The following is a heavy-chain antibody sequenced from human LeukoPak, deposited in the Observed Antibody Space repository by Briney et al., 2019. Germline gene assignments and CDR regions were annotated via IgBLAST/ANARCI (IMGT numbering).Heavy chain of an antibody. Sequence: PSETLSLTCTVSGGSISSYYWTWIRQPAGKGLEWIGHIYTSGSTNYNPSLKSRVTMSVDTSKNQFSLKLTSVTAADTAVYYCAKAILTGYYRGYFDYWGQGTLVTVSS. D-gene: IGHD3-9*01. CDR2: IYTSGST. V-gene: IGHV4-4*07. J-gene: IGHJ4*02. CDR1: GGSISSYY. CDR3: AKAILTGYYRGYFDY.